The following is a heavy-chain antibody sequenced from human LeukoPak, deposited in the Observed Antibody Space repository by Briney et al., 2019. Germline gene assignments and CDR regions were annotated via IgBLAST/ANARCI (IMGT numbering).Heavy chain of an antibody. V-gene: IGHV3-7*01. CDR2: INEDGSTE. CDR1: GITFRKYW. J-gene: IGHJ4*02. Sequence: PGGSLRLSCEVPGITFRKYWMTWVRQAPGKGLEWVASINEDGSTEWYVDSVKGRFIVSRDNAKNSLYLQVSSLRVDDTAIYYCTRDYANARDYWGQGILVTVSS. CDR3: TRDYANARDY. D-gene: IGHD2-2*01.